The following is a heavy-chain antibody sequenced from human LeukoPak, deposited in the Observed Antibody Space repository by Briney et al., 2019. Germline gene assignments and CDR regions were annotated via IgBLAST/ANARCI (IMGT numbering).Heavy chain of an antibody. J-gene: IGHJ4*02. V-gene: IGHV4-39*01. CDR1: GGSISSSNYY. CDR3: SRAYDSSGYSSYYFDY. Sequence: PSETLSLTCTVSGGSISSSNYYWGWIRQPPGRGLECIGGVYYSGSTYYNPSLKSRVTIPVDTSKNQFSLKLSSVTAADTAVYYCSRAYDSSGYSSYYFDYWGQGTLVTVSS. CDR2: VYYSGST. D-gene: IGHD3-22*01.